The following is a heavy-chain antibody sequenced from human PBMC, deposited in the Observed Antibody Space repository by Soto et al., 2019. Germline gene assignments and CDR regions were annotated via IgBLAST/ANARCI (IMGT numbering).Heavy chain of an antibody. Sequence: GSLRLSCTASGFTFSTSAMSWVRQAPGRGLEWVSGISGSGAGTYYADSVKGRFSISRDNSKNTLYLQMSGLRAEDAAVYYCAKGITTCGAVISFDYHYGMEGSGKG. CDR2: ISGSGAGT. CDR3: AKGITTCGAVISFDYHYGMEG. D-gene: IGHD3-3*01. CDR1: GFTFSTSA. J-gene: IGHJ6*04. V-gene: IGHV3-23*01.